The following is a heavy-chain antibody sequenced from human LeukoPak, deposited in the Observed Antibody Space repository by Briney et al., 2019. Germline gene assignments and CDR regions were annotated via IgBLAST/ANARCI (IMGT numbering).Heavy chain of an antibody. CDR3: AMGTYYYAERDY. CDR1: GGTFSSYA. CDR2: IIPILGTA. J-gene: IGHJ4*02. Sequence: SVKVSCKASGGTFSSYAISWVRQAPGQGLEWMGGIIPILGTANYAQKFQGRVTITTDESTSTAYMELSSLRSEDTAVYYCAMGTYYYAERDYWGQGTLVTVSS. V-gene: IGHV1-69*05. D-gene: IGHD3-10*01.